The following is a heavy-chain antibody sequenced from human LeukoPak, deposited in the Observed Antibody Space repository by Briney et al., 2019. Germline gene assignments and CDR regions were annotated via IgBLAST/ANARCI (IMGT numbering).Heavy chain of an antibody. D-gene: IGHD2-2*01. CDR2: IYSGGST. CDR1: GFTVSSNY. V-gene: IGHV3-53*01. J-gene: IGHJ3*02. CDR3: AVSFLIPSTGAFDI. Sequence: PGGSLRLSCAASGFTVSSNYMAWVRQAPGKGLEWVSVIYSGGSTYYADSVKGRFTISRDNSKNTLYLQMNSLRAEDTAVYYCAVSFLIPSTGAFDIWGQGTMVTVSS.